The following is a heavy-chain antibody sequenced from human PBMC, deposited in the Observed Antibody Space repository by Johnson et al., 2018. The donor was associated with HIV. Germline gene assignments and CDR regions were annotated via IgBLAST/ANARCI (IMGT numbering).Heavy chain of an antibody. CDR2: INSDGSHI. V-gene: IGHV3-74*03. Sequence: MQLVESGGGLVQPGGSLRLSCAASGFSFSTTWMHWVRQAPGEGLVWVAHINSDGSHIAYADSVRGRFTISRDNAKNTLVLQMNSLRGEDTAVYYCPGDGPRDAFAIWGQGTVVIVSS. J-gene: IGHJ3*02. CDR3: PGDGPRDAFAI. CDR1: GFSFSTTW.